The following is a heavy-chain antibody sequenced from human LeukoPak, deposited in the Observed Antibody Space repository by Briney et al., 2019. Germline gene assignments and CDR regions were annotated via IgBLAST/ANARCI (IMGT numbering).Heavy chain of an antibody. CDR2: IYHSGST. V-gene: IGHV4-38-2*01. D-gene: IGHD5-18*01. Sequence: SETLSLTCAVSGYSISSGYYWGWIRQPPGKGLEWIGSIYHSGSTYYNPSLKSRVTISVDTSKNQFSLKLSSVTAADTAVYYCARGGEDTAMVFDYWGQGTLVTVSS. J-gene: IGHJ4*02. CDR3: ARGGEDTAMVFDY. CDR1: GYSISSGYY.